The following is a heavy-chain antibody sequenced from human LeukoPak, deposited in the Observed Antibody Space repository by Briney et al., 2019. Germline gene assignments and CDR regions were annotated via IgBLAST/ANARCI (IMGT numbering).Heavy chain of an antibody. D-gene: IGHD3-22*01. CDR3: AKDKIVSPSYYYDSSGPVPFDY. Sequence: GGSLRLSCAASGFTFSSYAMHWVRQAPGKGLEWVAVISYDGSNKYYADSVKGRFTISRDNSKNTLYLQMNSLRAEDTAVYYCAKDKIVSPSYYYDSSGPVPFDYWGQGTLVTVSS. V-gene: IGHV3-30-3*01. J-gene: IGHJ4*02. CDR1: GFTFSSYA. CDR2: ISYDGSNK.